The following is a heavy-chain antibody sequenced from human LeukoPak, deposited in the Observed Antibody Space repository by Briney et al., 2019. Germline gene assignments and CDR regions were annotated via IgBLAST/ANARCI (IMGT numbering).Heavy chain of an antibody. CDR1: GYTFTGYY. Sequence: ASVKVSCKASGYTFTGYYMHWVRQAPGQGLEWMGWINPNSGGTNYAQKFQGRVTMTRDTSISTAYMELSRLGSDDTAVYYCARDQRLIAAAEGRAFDIWGQGTMVTVSS. CDR2: INPNSGGT. J-gene: IGHJ3*02. D-gene: IGHD6-13*01. V-gene: IGHV1-2*02. CDR3: ARDQRLIAAAEGRAFDI.